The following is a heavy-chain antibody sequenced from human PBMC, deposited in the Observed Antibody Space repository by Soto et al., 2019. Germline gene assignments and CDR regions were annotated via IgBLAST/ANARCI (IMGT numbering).Heavy chain of an antibody. CDR2: IIPIFGTA. CDR3: ARAPRGLGQWLVLNWFDP. CDR1: GGTFSSYA. D-gene: IGHD6-19*01. V-gene: IGHV1-69*13. J-gene: IGHJ5*02. Sequence: SVKVSCKASGGTFSSYAISWVRQAPGQGLEWMGGIIPIFGTANYAQKFQGRVTITADESTSTAYMELSSLRSEDTAVYYCARAPRGLGQWLVLNWFDPWGQGTRGTVSS.